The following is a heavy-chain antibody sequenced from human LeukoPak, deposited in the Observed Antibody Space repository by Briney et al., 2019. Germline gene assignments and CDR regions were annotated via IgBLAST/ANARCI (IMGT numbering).Heavy chain of an antibody. CDR2: IYTSGST. Sequence: PSETLSLTCTVSGGSISSYYWSWTRQPAGKGLEWIGRIYTSGSTNYNPSLKSRVTMSVDTSKNQFSLKLSSVTAADTAVYYCARHTYYDILTGYYILDYWGQGTLVTVSS. CDR1: GGSISSYY. CDR3: ARHTYYDILTGYYILDY. V-gene: IGHV4-4*07. J-gene: IGHJ4*02. D-gene: IGHD3-9*01.